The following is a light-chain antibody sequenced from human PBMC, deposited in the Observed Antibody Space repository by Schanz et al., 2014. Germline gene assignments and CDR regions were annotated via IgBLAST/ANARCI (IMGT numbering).Light chain of an antibody. Sequence: EVVMTQSPVTLSVSPGERATLSCRASQSVRSNLAWYQHKPGQAPRLLVYGPSTRATGVPARFSGSGSGTEFTLTISSLQSEDFAVYYCQQYNNWPWTFGQGTKVEIK. V-gene: IGKV3-15*01. CDR1: QSVRSN. J-gene: IGKJ1*01. CDR3: QQYNNWPWT. CDR2: GPS.